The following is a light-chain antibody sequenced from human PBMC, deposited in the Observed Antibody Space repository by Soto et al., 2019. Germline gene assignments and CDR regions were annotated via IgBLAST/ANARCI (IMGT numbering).Light chain of an antibody. CDR3: SSYTSSSIDYV. CDR2: EVS. CDR1: SSDVGGYNY. V-gene: IGLV2-14*01. J-gene: IGLJ1*01. Sequence: QSALTQPASVSGSPGQSITISCTGTSSDVGGYNYVSWYQQHPGKAPKLMIYEVSNRPSGVSNRFSGYKSGNTASLTISGLQAEDEADYYCSSYTSSSIDYVFGTGTKVTVL.